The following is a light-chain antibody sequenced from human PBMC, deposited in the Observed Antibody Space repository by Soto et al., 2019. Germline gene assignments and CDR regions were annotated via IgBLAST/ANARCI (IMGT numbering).Light chain of an antibody. CDR2: GNS. Sequence: QAVLTQPPSVPGAPGQRVTISCTGSSSNIGAGYDVHWYQQLPGTAPKLLIYGNSNRPSGVPDRFSGSKSGTSASLAITGLQAEDEADYYCQSYYSSLSVWVFGGGTKLTVL. CDR3: QSYYSSLSVWV. J-gene: IGLJ3*02. CDR1: SSNIGAGYD. V-gene: IGLV1-40*01.